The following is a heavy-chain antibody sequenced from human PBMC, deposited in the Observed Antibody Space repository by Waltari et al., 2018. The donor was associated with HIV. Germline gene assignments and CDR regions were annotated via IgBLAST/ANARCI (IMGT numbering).Heavy chain of an antibody. J-gene: IGHJ6*02. V-gene: IGHV3-49*04. Sequence: ELQLVESGGGLVQPGRSLRLTCRASGFTLDDFAVTWGRQAPGKGMEWVGCLRNKRYGGTTEFAASGKGRFTIARDESKSIAFLQMNSLKAEDTAVYYCARDRDDGLDVWGQGTTVIVS. CDR1: GFTLDDFA. CDR2: LRNKRYGGTT. CDR3: ARDRDDGLDV.